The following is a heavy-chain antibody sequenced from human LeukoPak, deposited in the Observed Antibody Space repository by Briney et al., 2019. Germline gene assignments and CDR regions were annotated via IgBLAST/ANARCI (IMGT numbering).Heavy chain of an antibody. D-gene: IGHD3-22*01. CDR2: INPSGGST. Sequence: ASVKVSCKASGYTFTSYYMHWVRQAPGQGLEWMGIINPSGGSTSYAQKFQGRVTMTRDTSTSTVYMELSSLRSEDTAVYYCARGRGYYYDSSGYPDAFDIWGQGTMVTVSS. CDR3: ARGRGYYYDSSGYPDAFDI. V-gene: IGHV1-46*01. J-gene: IGHJ3*02. CDR1: GYTFTSYY.